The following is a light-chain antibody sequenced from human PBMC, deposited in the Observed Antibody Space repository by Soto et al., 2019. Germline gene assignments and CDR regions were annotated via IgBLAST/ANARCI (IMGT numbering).Light chain of an antibody. CDR3: HSYDSSLSAVV. V-gene: IGLV1-40*01. CDR1: SSNIGAGYD. J-gene: IGLJ3*02. CDR2: SNN. Sequence: QSVLTQPPSVSGAPGQRGTISCTGTSSNIGAGYDVHWYQQLPGKAPTLLIYSNNDRPSGVPDRFSGSKSGTSASLAITGLQADDEADYYCHSYDSSLSAVVFGGGTQLTVL.